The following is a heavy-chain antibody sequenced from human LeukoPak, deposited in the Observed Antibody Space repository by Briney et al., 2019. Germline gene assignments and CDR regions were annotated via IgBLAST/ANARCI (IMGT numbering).Heavy chain of an antibody. CDR2: IKQDGSER. CDR1: GFTFSSYA. D-gene: IGHD1-1*01. CDR3: AGHTNY. J-gene: IGHJ4*02. V-gene: IGHV3-7*01. Sequence: GRSLRLSCAASGFTFSSYAMHWVRQAPGKGLEWVANIKQDGSERYYVDSVRGRFTISRDNTKNSLYLQMNSLRVEDTAVYYCAGHTNYWGQGTLVTVSS.